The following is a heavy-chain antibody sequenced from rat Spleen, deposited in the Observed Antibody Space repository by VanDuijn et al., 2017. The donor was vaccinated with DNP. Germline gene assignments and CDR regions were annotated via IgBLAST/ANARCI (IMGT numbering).Heavy chain of an antibody. CDR3: ARSDYSDDGFYYGYFDY. CDR1: GFSLTRYA. Sequence: QVQLKESGPGLVQPSRTLSLSCTVSGFSLTRYAVAWVRQPPGKGLEWIAAVSGGGITDYNSVLRSRLGISRDTTKSQVFLRMNNLQIEDPAMYFCARSDYSDDGFYYGYFDYWGQGVMVTVSS. CDR2: VSGGGIT. J-gene: IGHJ2*01. D-gene: IGHD1-12*02. V-gene: IGHV2-6*01.